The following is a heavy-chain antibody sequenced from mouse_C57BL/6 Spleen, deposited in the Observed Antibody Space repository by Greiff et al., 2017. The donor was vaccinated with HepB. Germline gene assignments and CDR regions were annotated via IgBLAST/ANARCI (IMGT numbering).Heavy chain of an antibody. V-gene: IGHV3-6*01. CDR1: SYSITSGYY. J-gene: IGHJ4*01. CDR3: ARDDGYYDAMDY. Sequence: EVQRVESGPGLVKPSQSLSLTCSVTSYSITSGYYWNWIRQFPGNKLEWMGYISYDGSNNYNPSLKNRISITRDTSKNQFFLKLNSVTTEDTATYYCARDDGYYDAMDYWGQGTSVTVSS. CDR2: ISYDGSN. D-gene: IGHD2-3*01.